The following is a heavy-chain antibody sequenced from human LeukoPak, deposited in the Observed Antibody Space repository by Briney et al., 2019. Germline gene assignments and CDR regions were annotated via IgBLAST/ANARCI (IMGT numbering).Heavy chain of an antibody. J-gene: IGHJ5*02. CDR2: IKQDGSEK. Sequence: PGGSLRLSCAASGFTFSSYWMSWVRQAPGKGLEWVANIKQDGSEKYYVDSVKGRFTISRDNAKNSLYLQMNSLRAEDTAVYYCARVHLDYDFWSGYLNWFDPWGQGTLVTVSS. CDR3: ARVHLDYDFWSGYLNWFDP. CDR1: GFTFSSYW. D-gene: IGHD3-3*01. V-gene: IGHV3-7*03.